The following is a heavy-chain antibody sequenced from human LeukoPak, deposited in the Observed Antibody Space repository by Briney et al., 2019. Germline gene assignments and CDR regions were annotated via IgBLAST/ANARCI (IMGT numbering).Heavy chain of an antibody. V-gene: IGHV3-30*03. CDR1: GFTFHNAW. Sequence: GGSLRLSCAASGFTFHNAWMTWVRQAPGKGLEWVAVISYDGSNKYYADSVKGRFTISRDNSKNTLYLQMNSLRAEDTAVYYCARDPQITMVRGVLDYWGQGTLVTVSS. D-gene: IGHD3-10*01. CDR3: ARDPQITMVRGVLDY. J-gene: IGHJ4*02. CDR2: ISYDGSNK.